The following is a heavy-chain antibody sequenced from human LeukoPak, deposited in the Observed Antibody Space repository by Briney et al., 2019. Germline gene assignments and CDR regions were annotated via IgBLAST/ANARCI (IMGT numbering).Heavy chain of an antibody. D-gene: IGHD3-10*01. CDR1: GYTFRSYG. Sequence: ASVSASCKASGYTFRSYGISWVRQAPGQGLEWVGWISPYNGNTNYAEKIQGRVTMTTDTPTSTAYMELRSLTSDDTAVYYCARSVTMVRGVIKDAFDIWGQGTMVTVSS. CDR3: ARSVTMVRGVIKDAFDI. V-gene: IGHV1-18*01. CDR2: ISPYNGNT. J-gene: IGHJ3*02.